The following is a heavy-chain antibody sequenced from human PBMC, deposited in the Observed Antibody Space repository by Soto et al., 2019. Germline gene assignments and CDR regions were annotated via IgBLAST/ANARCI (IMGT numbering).Heavy chain of an antibody. D-gene: IGHD2-2*01. CDR2: IDPSDSYT. Sequence: GESLKISCKGSGYSFTSYWISWVRQMPGKGLEWMGRIDPSDSYTNYSPSFQGHVTISADKSISTAYLQWSSLKASDTAMYYCARHEWDIVVVDGMEVWGQGTTVTVSS. J-gene: IGHJ6*02. V-gene: IGHV5-10-1*01. CDR1: GYSFTSYW. CDR3: ARHEWDIVVVDGMEV.